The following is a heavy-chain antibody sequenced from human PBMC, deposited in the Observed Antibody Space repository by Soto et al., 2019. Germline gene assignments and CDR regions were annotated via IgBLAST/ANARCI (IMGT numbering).Heavy chain of an antibody. Sequence: TLSLTCTFSGGSITSSDYYWSWNRQHPGRGLEWIGYIFYSGSTYYNPSLKSRVTISVDTSKNQFSLKLSSVTAADTAVYYCARDYGGNSNFDPWGQGTLVTVSS. V-gene: IGHV4-31*03. J-gene: IGHJ5*02. CDR2: IFYSGST. D-gene: IGHD2-21*02. CDR3: ARDYGGNSNFDP. CDR1: GGSITSSDYY.